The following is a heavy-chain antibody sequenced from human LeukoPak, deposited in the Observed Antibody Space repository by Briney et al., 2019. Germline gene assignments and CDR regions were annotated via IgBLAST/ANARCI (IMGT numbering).Heavy chain of an antibody. J-gene: IGHJ4*02. V-gene: IGHV3-43*01. CDR3: AKGTTMIVGGQYFDY. D-gene: IGHD3-22*01. Sequence: GGSLRLSCATSGFTFDDYTIHWVRQAPGKGLEWVSLITWDGARTYYADSVKGRFTISRDNSKNSLYLQMHSLRTEDTALYFCAKGTTMIVGGQYFDYWGQGTLVTVSS. CDR2: ITWDGART. CDR1: GFTFDDYT.